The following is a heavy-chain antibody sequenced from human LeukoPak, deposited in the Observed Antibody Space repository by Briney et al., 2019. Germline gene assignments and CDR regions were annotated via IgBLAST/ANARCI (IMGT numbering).Heavy chain of an antibody. Sequence: SGGSLRLSCAASVFILSNAWMTWVRQAPGKGRECGGHTKSKPDDGTTDYAAPVKGRFAISRDDSPNTLYLQMNSLKTEDTAVYYCATGPGYSGSGQWGQGALVTVSS. J-gene: IGHJ4*02. D-gene: IGHD3-10*01. CDR1: VFILSNAW. CDR2: TKSKPDDGTT. CDR3: ATGPGYSGSGQ. V-gene: IGHV3-15*01.